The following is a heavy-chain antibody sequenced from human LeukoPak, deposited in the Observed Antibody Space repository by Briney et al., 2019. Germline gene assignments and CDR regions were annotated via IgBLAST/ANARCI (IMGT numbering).Heavy chain of an antibody. D-gene: IGHD3-10*01. V-gene: IGHV3-11*01. CDR3: ATYYYASGSSD. J-gene: IGHJ4*02. CDR1: GFTFVDAW. Sequence: GGSLRLSCAGSGFTFVDAWMNWVRQAPGKGLEWVSYISSSGSTIYYADSVKGRFTISRDNAKNSLYLQMNSLRAEDTAVYYCATYYYASGSSDWGQGTLVTVSS. CDR2: ISSSGSTI.